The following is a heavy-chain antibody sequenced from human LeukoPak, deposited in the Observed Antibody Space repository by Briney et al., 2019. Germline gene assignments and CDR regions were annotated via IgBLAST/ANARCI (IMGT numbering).Heavy chain of an antibody. CDR2: IYHSGST. CDR3: ARVRAVAGTAWYFDY. V-gene: IGHV4-30-2*01. CDR1: GGSISSGGYS. Sequence: PSQTLSLTCAVSGGSISSGGYSWSWIRQPPGKGLEWIGYIYHSGSTYYNPSLKSRVTISVDRSKNQFSLKLSSVTAADTAVYYCARVRAVAGTAWYFDYWGQGTLVTVSS. D-gene: IGHD6-19*01. J-gene: IGHJ4*02.